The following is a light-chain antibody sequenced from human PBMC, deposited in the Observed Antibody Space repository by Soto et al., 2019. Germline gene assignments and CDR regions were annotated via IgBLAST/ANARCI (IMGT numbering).Light chain of an antibody. CDR2: EVS. V-gene: IGLV2-14*01. Sequence: QSALTQPASVSGSPGQSITISCTGTSSDVGGYKYVSWYQQHPGKAPKLMIYEVSNRPSGVSNRFSGSKSGNTASLTISGLQAEDEADYYCSSYTSSSTYVFETGTKLTVL. J-gene: IGLJ1*01. CDR1: SSDVGGYKY. CDR3: SSYTSSSTYV.